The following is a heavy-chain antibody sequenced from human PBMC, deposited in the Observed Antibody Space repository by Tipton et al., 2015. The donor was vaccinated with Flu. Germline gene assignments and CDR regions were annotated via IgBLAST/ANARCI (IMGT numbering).Heavy chain of an antibody. D-gene: IGHD5-18*01. CDR1: GFTFSSYA. Sequence: AASGFTFSSYAMSWVRQAPGKGLEWVSAISGSGGSTYYADSVKGRFTISRDNSKNTLYLQMNSLRAEDTAVYYCATRGYSYGYSVDYWGQGTLVTVSS. J-gene: IGHJ4*02. CDR2: ISGSGGST. CDR3: ATRGYSYGYSVDY. V-gene: IGHV3-23*01.